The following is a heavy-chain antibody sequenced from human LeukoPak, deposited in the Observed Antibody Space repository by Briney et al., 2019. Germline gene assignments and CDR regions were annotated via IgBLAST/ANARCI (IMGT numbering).Heavy chain of an antibody. CDR1: GFTFNTFD. Sequence: GGSLRLSCAASGFTFNTFDMTWVRQAPGEGLEWVSYISSGSSSRYYAYSVTGRFTISRDNPNNSLYLQMNSLRAEDTAVYFCARLSYYAVDVWGQGTTVIVSS. CDR3: ARLSYYAVDV. J-gene: IGHJ6*02. CDR2: ISSGSSSR. V-gene: IGHV3-48*01.